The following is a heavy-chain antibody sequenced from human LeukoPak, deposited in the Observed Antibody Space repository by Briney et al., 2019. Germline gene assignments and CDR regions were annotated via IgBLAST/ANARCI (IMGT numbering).Heavy chain of an antibody. V-gene: IGHV4-59*01. CDR2: IYYSGST. J-gene: IGHJ4*02. CDR1: GGSISSYF. Sequence: PSETLSLTCTVSGGSISSYFWSWIRQPPGKGLEWIGYIYYSGSTNYNPSLKSRVTISVDMSKNQFSLKLTSVTAADTAVYYCARVLLRYSFDYWGQGTLVTVSS. CDR3: ARVLLRYSFDY.